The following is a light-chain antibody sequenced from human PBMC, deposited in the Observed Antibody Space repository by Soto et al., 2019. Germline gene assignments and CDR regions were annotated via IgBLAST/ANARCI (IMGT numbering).Light chain of an antibody. CDR3: QQYDKYST. CDR1: QSISSW. V-gene: IGKV1-5*01. Sequence: DIQMTQSRSTLSASVGDRVTITCRASQSISSWLAWYQQKPGKAPNLLIYDASTLQGGVPSRFSGSGSGTEFTLTVTSIKPEDFATYFCQQYDKYSTFGHGTKVDIK. J-gene: IGKJ1*01. CDR2: DAS.